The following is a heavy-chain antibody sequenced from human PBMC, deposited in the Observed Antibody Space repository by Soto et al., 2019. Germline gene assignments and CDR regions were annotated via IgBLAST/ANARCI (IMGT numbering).Heavy chain of an antibody. J-gene: IGHJ4*02. V-gene: IGHV4-34*01. D-gene: IGHD6-13*01. Sequence: QVQLQQWGAGLLKPSETLSLTCAVYGGSFSGYYWSWIRQPPGKGLEWIGEINHSGSTNYNPALNSRVTISVDTSKNQFSLKLSSVTAADTAVYYCARGSRAYSSSWYGYWGQGTLVTVSS. CDR2: INHSGST. CDR1: GGSFSGYY. CDR3: ARGSRAYSSSWYGY.